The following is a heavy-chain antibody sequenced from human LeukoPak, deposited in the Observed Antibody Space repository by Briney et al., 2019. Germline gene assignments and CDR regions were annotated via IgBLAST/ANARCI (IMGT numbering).Heavy chain of an antibody. V-gene: IGHV3-23*01. J-gene: IGHJ4*02. CDR3: AKDLRYDFWS. CDR1: GFTFSSYA. Sequence: GGSLRLSCAASGFTFSSYAMSWVRQAPGKGLEGGSAISGSGGSTYYADPVKGRFTISRDNSKNTLYLQMNSLRAEDTAVYYCAKDLRYDFWSWGQGTLVTVSS. D-gene: IGHD3-3*01. CDR2: ISGSGGST.